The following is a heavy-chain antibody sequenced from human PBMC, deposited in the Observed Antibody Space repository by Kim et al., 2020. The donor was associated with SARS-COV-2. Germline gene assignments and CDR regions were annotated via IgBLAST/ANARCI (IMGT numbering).Heavy chain of an antibody. V-gene: IGHV1-18*01. Sequence: ASVKVSCKASGYTFTSYGISWVRQAPGQGLEWMGWISGYNGNTNYAQEVQGRVTMTRDTSTSTVYMELRSLRSDDTAVYYCAREPTSGTYARGHAFAIWG. CDR1: GYTFTSYG. CDR2: ISGYNGNT. CDR3: AREPTSGTYARGHAFAI. J-gene: IGHJ3*02. D-gene: IGHD1-26*01.